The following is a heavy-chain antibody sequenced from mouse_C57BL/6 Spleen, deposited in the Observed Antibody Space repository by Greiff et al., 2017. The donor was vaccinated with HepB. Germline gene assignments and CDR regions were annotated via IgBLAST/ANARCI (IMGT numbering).Heavy chain of an antibody. CDR3: AREGYGSPFDY. J-gene: IGHJ2*01. V-gene: IGHV5-17*01. D-gene: IGHD1-1*01. Sequence: EVKLMESGGGLVKPGGSLKLSCAASGFTFSDYGMHGVRQAPEKGLEWVAYISSGSSTIYYADTVKGRFTISRDNAKNTLFLQMTSLRSEDTAMYYCAREGYGSPFDYWGQGTTLTVSS. CDR2: ISSGSSTI. CDR1: GFTFSDYG.